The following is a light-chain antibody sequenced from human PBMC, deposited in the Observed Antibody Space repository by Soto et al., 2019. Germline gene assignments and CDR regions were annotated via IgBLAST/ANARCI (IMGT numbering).Light chain of an antibody. CDR3: SSYTSGSALV. Sequence: QSVLTQPASVSGSPGQSITISCTGTSSDVGGYNYVSWYQHPPGKAPKLTIYDVSNRPAGVSNRFAGSKSGDTASLTISGLQAEDDADYYCSSYTSGSALVFGGGTKLTVL. CDR1: SSDVGGYNY. J-gene: IGLJ2*01. CDR2: DVS. V-gene: IGLV2-14*03.